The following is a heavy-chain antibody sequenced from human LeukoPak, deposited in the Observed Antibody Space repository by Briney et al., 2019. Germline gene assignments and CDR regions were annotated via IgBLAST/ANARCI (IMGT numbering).Heavy chain of an antibody. D-gene: IGHD5-18*01. Sequence: PSETLSLTCTASGGTISSYYWSWIRQPAGQGLEWIGRIYTSGGTTYNPSLKSRVTMSVDTSKNQFSMKLSSVTAADTAVYYWARPTRRGYSYGLGAFDIWGQGTMVTVSS. CDR3: ARPTRRGYSYGLGAFDI. J-gene: IGHJ3*02. CDR1: GGTISSYY. CDR2: IYTSGGT. V-gene: IGHV4-4*07.